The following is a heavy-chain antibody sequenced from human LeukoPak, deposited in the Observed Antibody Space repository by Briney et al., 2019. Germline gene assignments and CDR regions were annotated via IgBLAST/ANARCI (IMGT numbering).Heavy chain of an antibody. Sequence: PGGSLRLSCAASGFAFSDYRMNWVRQAPGKGLEWISAITSDSNLIYYADSMRGRITISRDNAENSVYLQMNGLRAEDTAIYYCASGGATVWGYWGQGALVIVSS. V-gene: IGHV3-21*06. J-gene: IGHJ4*02. D-gene: IGHD3-16*01. CDR2: ITSDSNLI. CDR3: ASGGATVWGY. CDR1: GFAFSDYR.